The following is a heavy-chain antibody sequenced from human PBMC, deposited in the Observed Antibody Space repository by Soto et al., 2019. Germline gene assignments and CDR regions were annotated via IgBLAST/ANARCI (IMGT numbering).Heavy chain of an antibody. CDR1: GYTFTSYA. D-gene: IGHD6-19*01. V-gene: IGHV1-3*01. CDR2: INAGNGNT. Sequence: QDQLVQSGAEVKKPGASVKVSCKASGYTFTSYAMHWVRQAPGQRLEWMGWINAGNGNTKYSQKFQGRVTITTDTSASTAYMELSSLRSEDTAVYYCARDGAVAGDSNFDYWGQGTLVTVSS. J-gene: IGHJ4*02. CDR3: ARDGAVAGDSNFDY.